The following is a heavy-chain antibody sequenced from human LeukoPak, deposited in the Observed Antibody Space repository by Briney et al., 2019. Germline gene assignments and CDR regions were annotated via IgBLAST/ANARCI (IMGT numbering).Heavy chain of an antibody. V-gene: IGHV4-34*01. CDR3: ARDLPTGQGDYGDYLSFDY. Sequence: PSETLSLTCAVYGGSFSGYQWSWIRQPPGKGLEWIGEINHSGTTNYNPSLKSRVTLSVDTSKNQFSLKLTSVTAADTAVYYCARDLPTGQGDYGDYLSFDYWGQGTLVTVSS. J-gene: IGHJ4*02. CDR2: INHSGTT. CDR1: GGSFSGYQ. D-gene: IGHD4-17*01.